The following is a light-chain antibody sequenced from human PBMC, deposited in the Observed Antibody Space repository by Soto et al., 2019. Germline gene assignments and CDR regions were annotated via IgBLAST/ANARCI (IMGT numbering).Light chain of an antibody. Sequence: QSVLTQPASVSGSPGQSITISCTGTSSDIGGYKYVSWFQQHPGKAPKLIIYEVSNRPSGISNRFSGSKSGNTASLTISGLQAEDEADYHCSSYTPTSTHWVFGGGTKLTVL. CDR2: EVS. CDR1: SSDIGGYKY. J-gene: IGLJ3*02. CDR3: SSYTPTSTHWV. V-gene: IGLV2-14*01.